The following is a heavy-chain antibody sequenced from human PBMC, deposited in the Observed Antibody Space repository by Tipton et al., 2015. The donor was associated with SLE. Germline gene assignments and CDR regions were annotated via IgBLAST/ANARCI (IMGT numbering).Heavy chain of an antibody. CDR2: IYTSGST. CDR1: GGSFSGYY. D-gene: IGHD3-3*01. CDR3: AGGLGWLFGWFDP. Sequence: LRLSCAVYGGSFSGYYWSWIRQPAGKGLEWIGRIYTSGSTNYNPSLKSRVTISVDTSKNQFSLKLSSVDAADPAVYLCAGGLGWLFGWFDPWGQGTLVTGSS. V-gene: IGHV4-59*10. J-gene: IGHJ5*02.